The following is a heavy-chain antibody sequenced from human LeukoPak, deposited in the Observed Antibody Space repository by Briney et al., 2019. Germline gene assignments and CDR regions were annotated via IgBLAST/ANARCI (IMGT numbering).Heavy chain of an antibody. D-gene: IGHD3-22*01. Sequence: GGSLRLSCAASGFTFSSYWMNWVRQAPGKGLEWVSSITRSSNYIYYADSVKGRFTISRDNAKNSLYLQMNSLRAEDTAVYYCASSRYDSSGYYGIIAYWGQGTLVTVSS. CDR3: ASSRYDSSGYYGIIAY. J-gene: IGHJ4*02. CDR2: ITRSSNYI. V-gene: IGHV3-21*01. CDR1: GFTFSSYW.